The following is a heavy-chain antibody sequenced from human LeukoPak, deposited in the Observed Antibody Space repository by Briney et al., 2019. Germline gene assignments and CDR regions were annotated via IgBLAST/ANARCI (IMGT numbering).Heavy chain of an antibody. V-gene: IGHV3-66*02. J-gene: IGHJ4*02. CDR3: ARGVHDFWSGFYFDY. Sequence: GGSLRLSCAASGFIVNSNYMSWVRQAPGKGLEWVSVIYSGGSTYYADSVKGRFTISGDKSKSTLFLQMNSLRAEDTAVYYCARGVHDFWSGFYFDYWGQGTLVTVSS. CDR2: IYSGGST. D-gene: IGHD3-3*01. CDR1: GFIVNSNY.